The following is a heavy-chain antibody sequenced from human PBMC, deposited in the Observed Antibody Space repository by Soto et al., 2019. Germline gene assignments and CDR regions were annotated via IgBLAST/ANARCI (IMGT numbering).Heavy chain of an antibody. D-gene: IGHD6-13*01. CDR1: GFTFSNYA. Sequence: EVQLLESGGGLVQPGGSLRLSCAASGFTFSNYAMTWVRQAPGKGLEWVSVITGSGGGTYFVDSVKGRFTISRDNPKNTVYLRMTRLSAEDTAVCYRAERPLTAAGFDCGGRGAMVAVSP. CDR3: AERPLTAAGFDC. J-gene: IGHJ4*02. CDR2: ITGSGGGT. V-gene: IGHV3-23*01.